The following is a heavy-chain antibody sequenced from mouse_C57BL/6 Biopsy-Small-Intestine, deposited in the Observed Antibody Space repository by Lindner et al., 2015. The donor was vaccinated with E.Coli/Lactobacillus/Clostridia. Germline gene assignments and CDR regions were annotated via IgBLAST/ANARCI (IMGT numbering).Heavy chain of an antibody. D-gene: IGHD2-12*01. Sequence: EVQLQESGAELVKPGASVKLSCTASGFNIKDYYMHWVKQMTEQGLEWIGRIAPEDGETIYDPKFQGKATITADTSFNTAYLQLSSLTSEDTAVYYCSRNDNYAAWFAYWGQGTLVTVSA. J-gene: IGHJ3*01. CDR2: IAPEDGET. CDR1: GFNIKDYY. V-gene: IGHV14-2*01. CDR3: SRNDNYAAWFAY.